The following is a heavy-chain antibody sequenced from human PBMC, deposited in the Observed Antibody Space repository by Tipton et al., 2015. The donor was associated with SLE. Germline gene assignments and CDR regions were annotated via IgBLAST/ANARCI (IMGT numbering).Heavy chain of an antibody. CDR1: GFTFSSYS. J-gene: IGHJ1*01. Sequence: GSLRLSCAASGFTFSSYSMNWVRQAPGKGLEWVSSISSSSSYIYYADSVKGRFTISRDNAKNSLYLQMNSLRAEDTAVYYCVRARVSEGYFQHWGQGTLVTVSS. CDR3: VRARVSEGYFQH. D-gene: IGHD6-13*01. V-gene: IGHV3-21*03. CDR2: ISSSSSYI.